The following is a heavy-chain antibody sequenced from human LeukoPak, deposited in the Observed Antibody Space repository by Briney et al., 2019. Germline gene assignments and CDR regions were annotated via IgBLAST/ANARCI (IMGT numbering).Heavy chain of an antibody. Sequence: SETLCLTCTVSCGSISSSSYYWGWIRQPPGKGLEWIGTIYYSGTTYYNPSLKSRVTISVDTSKNQFSLKLSSVTAADTAVYYCARPASSGSYDGAFDIWGQGTMVTVSS. CDR1: CGSISSSSYY. CDR3: ARPASSGSYDGAFDI. V-gene: IGHV4-39*01. CDR2: IYYSGTT. D-gene: IGHD1-26*01. J-gene: IGHJ3*02.